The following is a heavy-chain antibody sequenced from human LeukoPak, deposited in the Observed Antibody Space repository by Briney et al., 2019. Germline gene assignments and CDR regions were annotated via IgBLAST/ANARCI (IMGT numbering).Heavy chain of an antibody. CDR1: GFTFSSYG. V-gene: IGHV3-23*01. CDR2: ISGSCGST. J-gene: IGHJ4*02. D-gene: IGHD3-22*01. CDR3: AKDRITMIVVVSDFDY. Sequence: GGSLRLSCAASGFTFSSYGMSWVRQAPGKGLEWVSAISGSCGSTYYADSVKGRFTISRDNSKNTLYLQMNSLRAEDTAVYYCAKDRITMIVVVSDFDYWGQGTLVTVSS.